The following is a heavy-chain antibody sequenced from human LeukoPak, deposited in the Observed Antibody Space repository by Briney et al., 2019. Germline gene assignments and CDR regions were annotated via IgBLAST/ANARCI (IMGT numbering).Heavy chain of an antibody. J-gene: IGHJ5*02. CDR3: ARARRNCSGGSCYFVWFDP. D-gene: IGHD2-15*01. V-gene: IGHV1-2*02. CDR1: GYTFTGYY. Sequence: ASVKVSCKASGYTFTGYYMHWVRQAPGQGLEWMGWINPNSGGTNYAQKFQGRVTMTRDTSISTAYMELSRLRSDDTAVYYCARARRNCSGGSCYFVWFDPWGQGTLVTVSS. CDR2: INPNSGGT.